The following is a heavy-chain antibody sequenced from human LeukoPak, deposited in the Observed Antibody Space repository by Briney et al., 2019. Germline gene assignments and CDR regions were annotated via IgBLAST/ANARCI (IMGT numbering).Heavy chain of an antibody. D-gene: IGHD4-11*01. CDR3: ARAFNSIQPLDY. CDR2: IHPDGGST. Sequence: ASVKVSCKASGYNFNDYYIYWVRQAPGHGLESMGYIHPDGGSTNYAQKFQGRVTMTSDMSTNTVYMELRSLRSEDTAMYYCARAFNSIQPLDYWGQGTLVTVSS. J-gene: IGHJ4*02. V-gene: IGHV1-46*02. CDR1: GYNFNDYY.